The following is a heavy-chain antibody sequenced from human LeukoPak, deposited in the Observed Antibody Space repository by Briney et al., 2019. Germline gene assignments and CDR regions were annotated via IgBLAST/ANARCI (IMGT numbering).Heavy chain of an antibody. Sequence: PGGSLRLSCTASGFPFGDYAMSWFRQAPGKGLEWVSFIRSKAYGGTTEYAASVKGRFTISRDDSKSIAYLQMNSLKTEDTAVYYCTRVSLVAASVFFDYWGQGTLVTVSS. CDR1: GFPFGDYA. CDR2: IRSKAYGGTT. CDR3: TRVSLVAASVFFDY. J-gene: IGHJ4*02. V-gene: IGHV3-49*03. D-gene: IGHD2-15*01.